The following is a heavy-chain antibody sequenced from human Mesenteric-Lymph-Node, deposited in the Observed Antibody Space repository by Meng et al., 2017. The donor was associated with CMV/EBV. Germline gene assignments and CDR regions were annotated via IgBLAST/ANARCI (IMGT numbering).Heavy chain of an antibody. CDR2: IYYSGST. CDR1: GGSVSSGSYY. V-gene: IGHV4-61*01. D-gene: IGHD6-13*01. J-gene: IGHJ5*02. CDR3: ARVVAAGTYNWFDP. Sequence: GSLRLSCTVSGGSVSSGSYYWSWIRQPPGKGLEWIGYIYYSGSTNYNPSLKSRVTISVDTSKNQFSLKLSSVTAADTAVYYCARVVAAGTYNWFDPWGQGTLVPVSS.